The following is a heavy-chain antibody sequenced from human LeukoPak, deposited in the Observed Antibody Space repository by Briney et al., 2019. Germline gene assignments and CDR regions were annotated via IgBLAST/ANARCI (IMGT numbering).Heavy chain of an antibody. CDR1: GYTFTGYY. CDR2: INPNSGGT. J-gene: IGHJ5*02. CDR3: ARDNSVGEVAWWFDP. D-gene: IGHD3-16*01. Sequence: ASVTVSFTASGYTFTGYYMHWVRQAPGQGLEWMGWINPNSGGTNYAQKFQGRISMTRDLSTTTDYMELSSLRPDDTAVYFCARDNSVGEVAWWFDPWGQGTLVIVSS. V-gene: IGHV1-2*02.